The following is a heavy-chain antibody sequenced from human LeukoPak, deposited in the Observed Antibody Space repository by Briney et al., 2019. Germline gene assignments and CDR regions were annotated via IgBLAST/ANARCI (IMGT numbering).Heavy chain of an antibody. D-gene: IGHD6-13*01. CDR1: GYTFTSYD. J-gene: IGHJ6*02. V-gene: IGHV1-8*01. CDR2: MNPNSGNT. Sequence: ASVKVSCKASGYTFTSYDINWVRQATGQGLEWMGWMNPNSGNTGYAQKFQGRVTMTRNTSISTAYMELSSLRSEDTAVYYCARGYSPYSSSWYYYYYGMDVWGQGTTVTVSS. CDR3: ARGYSPYSSSWYYYYYGMDV.